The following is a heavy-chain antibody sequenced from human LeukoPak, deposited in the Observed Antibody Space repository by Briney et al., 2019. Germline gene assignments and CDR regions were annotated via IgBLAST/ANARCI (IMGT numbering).Heavy chain of an antibody. Sequence: ASVKVSCTASGYTFTSYGISWVRQAPGQGLEWMGWISAYKGNTNYAQKFQGRVTMTRDTSISTAYMELSRLRSDDTAVYYCARPPGIAAAGTEFDYWGQGTLVTVSS. V-gene: IGHV1-18*01. CDR2: ISAYKGNT. D-gene: IGHD6-13*01. CDR1: GYTFTSYG. J-gene: IGHJ4*02. CDR3: ARPPGIAAAGTEFDY.